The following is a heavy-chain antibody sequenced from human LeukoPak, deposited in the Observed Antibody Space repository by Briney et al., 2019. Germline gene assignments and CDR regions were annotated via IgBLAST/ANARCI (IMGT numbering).Heavy chain of an antibody. Sequence: GASVKVSCKASGYTFTSYGISWVRQAPGQGLEWMGWISAYNGNTNYAQKLQGRVTMTTDTSTSTAYMELRSLRSDDTAVYYCARDLRPMVRGGMEGYWGQGTLVTVSS. J-gene: IGHJ4*02. V-gene: IGHV1-18*01. CDR2: ISAYNGNT. D-gene: IGHD3-10*01. CDR1: GYTFTSYG. CDR3: ARDLRPMVRGGMEGY.